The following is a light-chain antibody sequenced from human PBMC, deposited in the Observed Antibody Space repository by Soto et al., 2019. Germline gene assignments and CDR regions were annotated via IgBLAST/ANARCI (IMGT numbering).Light chain of an antibody. V-gene: IGKV3-15*01. J-gene: IGKJ1*01. CDR3: QQYNNWPPWT. Sequence: EIVMTQSPATLSVSPGERATLSCSASQSVSSNLAWYQQKPVQAPRLLIYGASTRATGIPARFSGSGSGTEFTLTISSLQSEDFAVYYCQQYNNWPPWTFGQGPKVEIK. CDR1: QSVSSN. CDR2: GAS.